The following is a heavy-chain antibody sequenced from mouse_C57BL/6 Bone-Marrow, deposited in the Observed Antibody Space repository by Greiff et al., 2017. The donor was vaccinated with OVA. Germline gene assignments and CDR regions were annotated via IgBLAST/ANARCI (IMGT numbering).Heavy chain of an antibody. Sequence: VQLQQSGAELVRPGASVKLSCTASGFNLKDDYMHWVKQRPEQGLEWIGWIDPENGDTEYASKFQGKATITADTSSNTAYLQLSSLTSEDTAVYYCTFYFFDYWGQGTTLTVSA. V-gene: IGHV14-4*01. CDR1: GFNLKDDY. CDR3: TFYFFDY. CDR2: IDPENGDT. J-gene: IGHJ2*01.